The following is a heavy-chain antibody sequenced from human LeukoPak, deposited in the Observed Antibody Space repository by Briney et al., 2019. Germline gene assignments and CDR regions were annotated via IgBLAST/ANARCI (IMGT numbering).Heavy chain of an antibody. J-gene: IGHJ3*02. CDR1: GFTFSSYG. Sequence: GGSLRLSCAASGFTFSSYGMHWVRQAPGKGLEWVAVISYDGSNKYYADSVKGRFTISRDNSKNTLYLQMNSLRAEDTAVYYCARDMSFYADAFDMWGQGTMVTVSS. CDR2: ISYDGSNK. V-gene: IGHV3-30*03. CDR3: ARDMSFYADAFDM. D-gene: IGHD3-3*02.